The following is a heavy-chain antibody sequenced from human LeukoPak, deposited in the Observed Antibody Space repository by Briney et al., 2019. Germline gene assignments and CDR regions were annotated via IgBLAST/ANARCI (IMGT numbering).Heavy chain of an antibody. J-gene: IGHJ4*02. CDR3: ARGNGDYGE. D-gene: IGHD4-17*01. CDR2: MNPNSGNT. V-gene: IGHV1-8*01. Sequence: ASVKVSCKASGYTFTSYDINWVRQATGQGLEWMGWMNPNSGNTGYAQKLQDRVTMTTDTSTTTAYRELRSLRSDDTAVYYCARGNGDYGEWGQGTLVTVSS. CDR1: GYTFTSYD.